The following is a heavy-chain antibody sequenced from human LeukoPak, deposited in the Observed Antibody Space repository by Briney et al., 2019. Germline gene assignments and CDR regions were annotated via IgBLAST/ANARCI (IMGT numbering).Heavy chain of an antibody. J-gene: IGHJ4*02. CDR3: ARLPRRSRSLWFGELLYGAFDY. CDR2: IYYSGST. V-gene: IGHV4-59*12. D-gene: IGHD3-10*01. Sequence: GSLRLSCAASGFTFSNYAMNWIRQPPGKGLEWIGYIYYSGSTNYNPSLKSRVTISVDTSKNQFSLKLSSVTAADTAVYYCARLPRRSRSLWFGELLYGAFDYWGQGTLVTVSS. CDR1: GFTFSNYA.